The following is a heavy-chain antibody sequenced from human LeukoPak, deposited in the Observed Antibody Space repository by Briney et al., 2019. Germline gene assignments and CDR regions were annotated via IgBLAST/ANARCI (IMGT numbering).Heavy chain of an antibody. D-gene: IGHD6-19*01. CDR1: EFTFSSYA. CDR2: ISSNGGST. Sequence: PGGSLRLSCAASEFTFSSYAMHWVRQAPGKGLEYVSAISSNGGSTYYANSVKGRLTISRDNSKNTLYLQMGSLRTEDMAVYYCARGAREWLVGYFDYWGQGTLVTVSS. CDR3: ARGAREWLVGYFDY. J-gene: IGHJ4*02. V-gene: IGHV3-64*01.